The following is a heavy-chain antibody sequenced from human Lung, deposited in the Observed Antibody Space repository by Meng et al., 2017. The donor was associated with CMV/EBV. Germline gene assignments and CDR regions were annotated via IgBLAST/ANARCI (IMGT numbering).Heavy chain of an antibody. Sequence: QITLKVSGPTLVKPTQPISLPCDFSGFSMTHNGVGVGLIRQPPGKALELLALIYWDDHKRYHPSLDHRHTYTKDTCNNQDVLKMTNVDPEDTATYYCARRHQWPEVGLGWFDPWGQGTLVTVSS. D-gene: IGHD1-26*01. CDR3: ARRHQWPEVGLGWFDP. CDR1: GFSMTHNGVG. V-gene: IGHV2-5*02. J-gene: IGHJ5*02. CDR2: IYWDDHK.